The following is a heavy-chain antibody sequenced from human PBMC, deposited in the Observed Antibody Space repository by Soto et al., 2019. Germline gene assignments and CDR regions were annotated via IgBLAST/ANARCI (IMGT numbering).Heavy chain of an antibody. J-gene: IGHJ6*02. CDR1: GFTFPRFG. V-gene: IGHV3-30*18. D-gene: IGHD7-27*01. CDR2: ITYEGSQI. Sequence: QVQLVESGGGVGQPGRSLRLSCAASGFTFPRFGMQWVRQAPGKGLEWVAIITYEGSQIYSADAVKGRFTISIDNGDNPLSRQMDNLMTEDPATYFCAKGRGEMNWANYYGLDVWGQGTTVTVSS. CDR3: AKGRGEMNWANYYGLDV.